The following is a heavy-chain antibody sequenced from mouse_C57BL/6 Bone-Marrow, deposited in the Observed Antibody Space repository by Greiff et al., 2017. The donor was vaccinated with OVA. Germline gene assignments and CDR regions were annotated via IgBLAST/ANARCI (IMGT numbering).Heavy chain of an antibody. D-gene: IGHD3-1*01. CDR2: ISNLAYSI. J-gene: IGHJ4*01. V-gene: IGHV5-15*01. CDR1: GFTFSDYG. CDR3: AGATHYAMDY. Sequence: EVKLMESGGGLVQPGGSLKLSCAASGFTFSDYGMAWVRQAPRKGPEWVAFISNLAYSIYYADTVTGRFTISRENAKNTLYLEMSSLRSEDTAMYDCAGATHYAMDYWGQGTSVTVSS.